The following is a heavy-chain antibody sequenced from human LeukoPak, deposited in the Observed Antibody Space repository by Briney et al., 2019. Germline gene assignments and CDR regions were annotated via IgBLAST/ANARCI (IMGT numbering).Heavy chain of an antibody. D-gene: IGHD4-17*01. CDR3: ARDRFPYGDYDFDH. Sequence: GGSLRLSCATSGFTFSSYGMHWVRQAPGKGLEWVAVIWYDGSNKYYADSVKGRFTISRDNSKNTLYLQMNSLRAEDTAVYYCARDRFPYGDYDFDHWGQGTLVTVSS. J-gene: IGHJ5*02. CDR2: IWYDGSNK. CDR1: GFTFSSYG. V-gene: IGHV3-33*01.